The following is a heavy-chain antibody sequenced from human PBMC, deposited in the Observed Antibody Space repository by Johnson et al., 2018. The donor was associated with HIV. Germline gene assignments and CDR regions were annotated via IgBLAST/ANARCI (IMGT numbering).Heavy chain of an antibody. V-gene: IGHV3-9*01. J-gene: IGHJ3*02. Sequence: VQLVESGGGLVQPGRSLRLSCAASGFTFDDYAMHWVRQAPGKGLEWVSGISWNSGSIGYAASVKGRFTISRDNSKNTVYLQMNRRRAEDTAVYYCARDRAKVDDPNDAFDIWGQGTVVTVSS. CDR3: ARDRAKVDDPNDAFDI. CDR1: GFTFDDYA. D-gene: IGHD1-1*01. CDR2: ISWNSGSI.